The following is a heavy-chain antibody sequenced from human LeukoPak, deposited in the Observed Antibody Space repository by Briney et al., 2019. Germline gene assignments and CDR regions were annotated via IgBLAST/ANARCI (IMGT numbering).Heavy chain of an antibody. CDR3: ARGRGLIGTSRFDP. J-gene: IGHJ5*02. CDR2: INAGNGNR. V-gene: IGHV1-3*01. CDR1: GYTFINSG. D-gene: IGHD3-10*01. Sequence: ASVKVSFKTSGYTFINSGLHWVRQAPGQSLEWMGWINAGNGNRKYSQKFQDRLTITRDTSASTVYMELNSLKSEDTAMYFCARGRGLIGTSRFDPWGQGTLVIVSS.